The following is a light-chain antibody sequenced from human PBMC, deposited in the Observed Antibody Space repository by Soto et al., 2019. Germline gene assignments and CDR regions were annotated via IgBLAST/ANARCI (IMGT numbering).Light chain of an antibody. J-gene: IGKJ4*01. Sequence: DIQMTQSPSSLSASVGDRVTITCRASQDLDRWLAWYQQKPGEAPKVLIYAASNLRSGVPSRFSGSGSGADFSLTISSLQPEDVATYYCKQSRSFPLTVGGGTKVDSK. CDR1: QDLDRW. V-gene: IGKV1-12*01. CDR2: AAS. CDR3: KQSRSFPLT.